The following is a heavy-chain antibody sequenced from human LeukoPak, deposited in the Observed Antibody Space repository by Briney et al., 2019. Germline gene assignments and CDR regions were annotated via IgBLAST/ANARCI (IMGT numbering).Heavy chain of an antibody. J-gene: IGHJ4*02. Sequence: GGSLRLSCAASGFTFSSYGLHWVRQAPGKGLEWVAVISYGGSNKYYADSVKGRFTISRDNSKNTLYLQMNSLRAEDTAVYYCAREEGPLDYWGQGTLVTVSS. CDR1: GFTFSSYG. V-gene: IGHV3-30*03. CDR2: ISYGGSNK. CDR3: AREEGPLDY.